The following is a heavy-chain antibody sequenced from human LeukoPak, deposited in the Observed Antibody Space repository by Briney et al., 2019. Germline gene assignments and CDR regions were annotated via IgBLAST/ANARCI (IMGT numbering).Heavy chain of an antibody. CDR1: GGSISSGSYY. J-gene: IGHJ3*02. Sequence: SETLSLTCTVSGGSISSGSYYWSWIRQPAGKGLEWIGRIYTSGSTNYNPSLKSRVTISVDTSKNQFSLKLSSVTAADTAVYYCARVRVGAAAFDIWGQGTMVTVSS. D-gene: IGHD1-26*01. CDR3: ARVRVGAAAFDI. CDR2: IYTSGST. V-gene: IGHV4-61*02.